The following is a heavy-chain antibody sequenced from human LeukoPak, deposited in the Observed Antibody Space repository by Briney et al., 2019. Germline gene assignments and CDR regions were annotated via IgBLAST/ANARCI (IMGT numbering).Heavy chain of an antibody. CDR1: GGSISSGSYY. J-gene: IGHJ4*02. CDR2: IYTSGST. D-gene: IGHD1-26*01. V-gene: IGHV4-61*02. CDR3: ARHVSGSYGSYYFDY. Sequence: SETLSLTCAVSGGSISSGSYYWSWIRQPAGKGLEWIGRIYTSGSTNYNPSLKSRVTISVDTSKNQFSLKLSSVTAADTAVYYCARHVSGSYGSYYFDYWGQGTLVTVSS.